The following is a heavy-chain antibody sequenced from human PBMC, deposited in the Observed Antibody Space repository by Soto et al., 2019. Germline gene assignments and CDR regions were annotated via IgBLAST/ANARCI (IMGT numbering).Heavy chain of an antibody. CDR1: GDTFSTYT. J-gene: IGHJ6*02. V-gene: IGHV1-69*13. CDR2: IIPIFGTA. D-gene: IGHD4-17*01. Sequence: GASLKVSCKASGDTFSTYTITWMRQAPGQGLEWMGGIIPIFGTANYAQKFQGRVTITADESTSTAYMELSSLRSEDTAVYYCATIMTTATTSLYYYYDMDVWGQGTTVTVSS. CDR3: ATIMTTATTSLYYYYDMDV.